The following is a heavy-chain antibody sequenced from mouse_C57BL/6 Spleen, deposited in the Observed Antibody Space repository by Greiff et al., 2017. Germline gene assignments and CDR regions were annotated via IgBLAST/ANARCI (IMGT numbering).Heavy chain of an antibody. CDR1: GYTFTSYW. J-gene: IGHJ3*01. Sequence: QVQLQQPGAELVKPGASVKLSCKASGYTFTSYWMHWVKQRPGQGLEWIGVIRPNSGSTNYNEKIKSKATLTVDKSSSTAYMQLSSLTSEDSAVYYCASRDDDDGFAYWGQGTLVTVSA. D-gene: IGHD2-4*01. CDR2: IRPNSGST. V-gene: IGHV1-64*01. CDR3: ASRDDDDGFAY.